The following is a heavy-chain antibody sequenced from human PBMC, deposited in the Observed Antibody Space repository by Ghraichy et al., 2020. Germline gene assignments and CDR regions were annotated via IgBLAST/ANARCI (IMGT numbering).Heavy chain of an antibody. Sequence: GGSLRLSCAASGFTFSSYAMHWVRQAPGKGLEWVAVISYDGSNKYYADSVKGRFTISRDNSKNTLYLQMNSLRAEDTAVYYCARARELLLPYYYYGMDVWGQGTTVTVSS. D-gene: IGHD2-15*01. CDR2: ISYDGSNK. J-gene: IGHJ6*02. CDR3: ARARELLLPYYYYGMDV. V-gene: IGHV3-30*04. CDR1: GFTFSSYA.